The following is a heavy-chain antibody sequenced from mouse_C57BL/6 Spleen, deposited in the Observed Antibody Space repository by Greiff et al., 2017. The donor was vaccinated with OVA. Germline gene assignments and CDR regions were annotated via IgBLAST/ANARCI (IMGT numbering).Heavy chain of an antibody. D-gene: IGHD1-1*01. Sequence: QVPLQQSGAELVRPGASVTLSCKASGYTFTDYEMHWVKQTPVHGLEWIGAIDPETGGTAYNQKFKGKATLTADKSSSTAYMDYRSLTSEDSAVYYCTRKKRITTGLDYWGQGTTLTVSS. J-gene: IGHJ2*01. V-gene: IGHV1-15*01. CDR3: TRKKRITTGLDY. CDR2: IDPETGGT. CDR1: GYTFTDYE.